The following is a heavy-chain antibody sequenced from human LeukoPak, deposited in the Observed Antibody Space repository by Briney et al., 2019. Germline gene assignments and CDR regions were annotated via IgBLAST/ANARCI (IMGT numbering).Heavy chain of an antibody. CDR3: AREEDGNQQLVPGWFDP. V-gene: IGHV4-4*07. Sequence: SETLSLTCTVSGGSISSYYWSWIRQPAGKGLEWIGRIYTSGSTNYNPSLKSRVTMSVDTSKNQFSLKLSSVTAADTAVYYCAREEDGNQQLVPGWFDPWGQGTLVTVSS. CDR1: GGSISSYY. CDR2: IYTSGST. J-gene: IGHJ5*02. D-gene: IGHD6-13*01.